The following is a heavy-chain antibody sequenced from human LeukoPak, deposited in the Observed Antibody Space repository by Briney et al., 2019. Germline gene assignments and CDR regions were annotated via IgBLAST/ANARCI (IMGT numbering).Heavy chain of an antibody. V-gene: IGHV3-74*01. CDR3: ARYVVASACFDS. CDR2: MNSDGTVT. CDR1: GFTLSGYW. Sequence: GGSLRLSCAASGFTLSGYWMHWVRQAPGEGLVWVSRMNSDGTVTTYADSVRGRFTISRDNARNTLYLQMSSLRAEDTAVYYCARYVVASACFDSWSQGTPVTVSS. J-gene: IGHJ4*02. D-gene: IGHD2-21*01.